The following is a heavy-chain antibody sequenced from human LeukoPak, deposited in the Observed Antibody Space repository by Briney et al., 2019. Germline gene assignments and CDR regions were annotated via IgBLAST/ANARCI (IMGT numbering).Heavy chain of an antibody. CDR3: ARLHDSSGYYVAFDI. V-gene: IGHV3-48*03. J-gene: IGHJ3*02. CDR2: ISSSGSTI. CDR1: GFTFSSYE. D-gene: IGHD3-22*01. Sequence: PGGSLRLSCAASGFTFSSYEMNWVRQAPGKGLEWVSYISSSGSTIYYADSVKGRFTISRDNAKNSLYLQMNSLRAEDTAVYYCARLHDSSGYYVAFDIWGQGTMVTVSS.